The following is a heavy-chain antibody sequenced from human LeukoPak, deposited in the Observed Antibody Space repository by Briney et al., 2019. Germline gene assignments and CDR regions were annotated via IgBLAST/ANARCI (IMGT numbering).Heavy chain of an antibody. J-gene: IGHJ5*02. CDR3: AKDLPDYGDYIEGS. D-gene: IGHD4-17*01. CDR1: GFTFSSFA. Sequence: GGSLRLPRAASGFTFSSFAMSWVRQAPGKGLEWVSTISGSGGSTNYADSVKGRFTFSRDNSKKTLYLQMNSLRAEDTAVYYCAKDLPDYGDYIEGSWGQGTLVTVSS. CDR2: ISGSGGST. V-gene: IGHV3-23*01.